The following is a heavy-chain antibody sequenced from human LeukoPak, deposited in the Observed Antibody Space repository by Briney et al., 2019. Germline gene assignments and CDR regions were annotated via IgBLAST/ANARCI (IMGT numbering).Heavy chain of an antibody. Sequence: ASVRVSCKASGYTFTSYGISWVRQAPGQGLEWMGWISAYNGNTNYAQKLQGRVTMTTDTSTSTAYMELRSLRSDDTAVYYCARAPPADYDFWSGYYTPYYYYMDVWGKGTTVTVSS. V-gene: IGHV1-18*01. D-gene: IGHD3-3*01. CDR3: ARAPPADYDFWSGYYTPYYYYMDV. J-gene: IGHJ6*03. CDR1: GYTFTSYG. CDR2: ISAYNGNT.